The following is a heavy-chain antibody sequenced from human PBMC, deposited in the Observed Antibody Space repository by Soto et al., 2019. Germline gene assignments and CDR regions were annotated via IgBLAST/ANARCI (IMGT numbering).Heavy chain of an antibody. V-gene: IGHV3-23*01. CDR3: AKGVSVGLSGYYGMDV. D-gene: IGHD3-16*02. CDR1: AFPFSGHV. Sequence: AGGSLRLSCAASAFPFSGHVMSWVRQAPGKGLEWVSGISSNGGSTYYADSVKGRFTISRDNSKNTLYLQMNSLRAEDTAVYYCAKGVSVGLSGYYGMDVWGQGTTVTVSS. J-gene: IGHJ6*02. CDR2: ISSNGGST.